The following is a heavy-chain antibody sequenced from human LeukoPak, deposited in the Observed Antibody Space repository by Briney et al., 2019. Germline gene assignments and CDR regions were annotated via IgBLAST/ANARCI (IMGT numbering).Heavy chain of an antibody. CDR2: ISSSGSTI. J-gene: IGHJ4*02. Sequence: PGGSLRLPCAASGFTLSDYYMSWIRQAPGKGLEWVSYISSSGSTIYYADSVKGRFTISRDNAKNSLYLQMNSLRAEDTAVYYCARDGLMVYAYDYWGQGTLVTVSS. D-gene: IGHD2-8*01. V-gene: IGHV3-11*01. CDR1: GFTLSDYY. CDR3: ARDGLMVYAYDY.